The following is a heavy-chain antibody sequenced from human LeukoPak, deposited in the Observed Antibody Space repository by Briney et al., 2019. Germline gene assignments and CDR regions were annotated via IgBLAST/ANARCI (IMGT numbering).Heavy chain of an antibody. CDR1: GYSFTSYW. J-gene: IGHJ4*02. CDR2: IYPGDSDT. D-gene: IGHD3-22*01. V-gene: IGHV5-51*01. CDR3: ARPNYYDSSGYYIGYFDY. Sequence: GESLKISCKGSGYSFTSYWIGWLRQMPGKSLEWMGIIYPGDSDTRYSPSFQGQVTISADKSISTAYLQWSSLKASDTAMYYCARPNYYDSSGYYIGYFDYWGQGTLVTVSS.